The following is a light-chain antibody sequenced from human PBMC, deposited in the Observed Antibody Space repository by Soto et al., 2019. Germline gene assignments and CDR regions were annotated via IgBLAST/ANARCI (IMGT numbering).Light chain of an antibody. CDR2: DVS. CDR1: SSDVASYNF. V-gene: IGLV2-11*01. CDR3: CSYAGSYTYV. J-gene: IGLJ1*01. Sequence: QSVLTQPRSVSGSPGQSVTISCTGTSSDVASYNFVSWYQQHPGKAPKLMIYDVSKRPSGVPDRFSGSKSGNTASLTISGLLAEDEADYYCCSYAGSYTYVFGTGTKLTVL.